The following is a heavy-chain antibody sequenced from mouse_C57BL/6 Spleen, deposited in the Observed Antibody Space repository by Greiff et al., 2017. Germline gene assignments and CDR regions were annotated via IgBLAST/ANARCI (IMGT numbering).Heavy chain of an antibody. CDR3: ARFITTVVATSNAMDY. D-gene: IGHD1-1*01. CDR1: GFTFSSYG. J-gene: IGHJ4*01. V-gene: IGHV5-6*01. CDR2: ISSGGSYT. Sequence: EVKLMESGGDLVKPGGSLKLSCAASGFTFSSYGMSWVRQTPDKRLEWVATISSGGSYTYYPDSVKGRFTISRDNAKNTLYLQMSSLKSEDTAMYYCARFITTVVATSNAMDYWGQGTSVTVSS.